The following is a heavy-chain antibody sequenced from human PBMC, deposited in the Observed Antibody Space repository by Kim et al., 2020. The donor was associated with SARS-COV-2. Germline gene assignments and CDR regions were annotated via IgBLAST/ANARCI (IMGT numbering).Heavy chain of an antibody. CDR3: AREDSAKWYFFDS. J-gene: IGHJ4*02. Sequence: ADSVRGRFTVSRDNAKNTVYLHMNSLTAEDTAVYYCAREDSAKWYFFDSWGQGTLVTVSS. D-gene: IGHD2-15*01. V-gene: IGHV3-74*01.